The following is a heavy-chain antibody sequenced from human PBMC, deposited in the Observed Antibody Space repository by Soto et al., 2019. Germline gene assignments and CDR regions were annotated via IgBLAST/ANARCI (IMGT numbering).Heavy chain of an antibody. J-gene: IGHJ5*02. CDR2: IYSGGST. D-gene: IGHD3-10*01. Sequence: PGGSLRLSCAASGFTVSSNYMSWVRQAPGKGLEWVSVIYSGGSTYYADSVKGRFTISRDNSKNTLYLQMNSLRAEDTAVYYCAKGSVYSLYNWFDPWGQGTLVTVSS. CDR3: AKGSVYSLYNWFDP. CDR1: GFTVSSNY. V-gene: IGHV3-66*01.